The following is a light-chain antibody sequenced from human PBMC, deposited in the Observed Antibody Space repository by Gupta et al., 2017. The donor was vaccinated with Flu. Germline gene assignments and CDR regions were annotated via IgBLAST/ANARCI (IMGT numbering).Light chain of an antibody. J-gene: IGLJ3*02. CDR3: SSYAGNNNVV. V-gene: IGLV2-8*01. CDR2: EVT. CDR1: SSDVGGSNY. Sequence: QSALNQLPSASGSPGPSVTISCTGTSSDVGGSNYVSWYQQHPGKAPKLLIYEVTKRSSGVPDLFSGSKSANTASLIVSGLQSEDEADYYCSSYAGNNNVVFGGGTKLTVL.